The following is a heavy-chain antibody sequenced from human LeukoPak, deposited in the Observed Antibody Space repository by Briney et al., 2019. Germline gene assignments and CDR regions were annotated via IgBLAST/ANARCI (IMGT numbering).Heavy chain of an antibody. Sequence: SETLSLTCTVSGGSISSGSYYWSWIRQPAGKGLEWIGRIYTSGSTNYNPSLKSRVTISVDTSKNQFSLKLCSVTAADTAVYYCASSPYYGSGNFVYWGQGTLVTVSS. CDR3: ASSPYYGSGNFVY. D-gene: IGHD3-10*01. CDR1: GGSISSGSYY. CDR2: IYTSGST. V-gene: IGHV4-61*02. J-gene: IGHJ4*02.